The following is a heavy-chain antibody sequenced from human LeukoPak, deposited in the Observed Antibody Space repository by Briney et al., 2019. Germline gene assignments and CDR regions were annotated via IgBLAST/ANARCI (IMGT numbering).Heavy chain of an antibody. J-gene: IGHJ4*02. CDR2: IYSAGPT. CDR1: GFTVSNNY. CDR3: GRVSVAGWQPIDY. V-gene: IGHV3-53*01. Sequence: GGSLRLSCAASGFTVSNNYMTWVRQAPGKGLEWLSIIYSAGPTDYADSVKGRFAISRDNSKNPVYLQMNSLTAEDTAVYYCGRVSVAGWQPIDYWGQGTLVTVSS. D-gene: IGHD6-19*01.